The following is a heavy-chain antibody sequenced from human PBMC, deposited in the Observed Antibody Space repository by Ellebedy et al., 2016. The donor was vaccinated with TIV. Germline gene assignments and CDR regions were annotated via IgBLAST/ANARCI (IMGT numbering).Heavy chain of an antibody. D-gene: IGHD4-17*01. Sequence: MPSETLSLTCTVSGGSISSSSYYWGWIRQPPGKGLEWIGSIYYSESTYYNPSLKSRVTISVDTSKNQFSLKLSSVTAADTAVYYCAREPALTVTTLTGADYWGQGTLVTVSS. V-gene: IGHV4-39*01. CDR3: AREPALTVTTLTGADY. CDR2: IYYSEST. J-gene: IGHJ4*02. CDR1: GGSISSSSYY.